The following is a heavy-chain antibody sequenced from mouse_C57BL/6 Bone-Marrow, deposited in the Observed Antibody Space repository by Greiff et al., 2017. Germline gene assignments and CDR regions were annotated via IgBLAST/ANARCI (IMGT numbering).Heavy chain of an antibody. D-gene: IGHD2-5*01. V-gene: IGHV1-47*01. Sequence: VKLMESGAELVKPGASVKMSCKASGYTFTTYPIEWMKQNHGKSLEWIGNFHPYNDDTKYNEKFKGKATLTVEKSSSTVYLELSRLTSDDSAVYYSARSGYYSNWYFDVWGTGTTVTVSS. CDR3: ARSGYYSNWYFDV. CDR2: FHPYNDDT. CDR1: GYTFTTYP. J-gene: IGHJ1*03.